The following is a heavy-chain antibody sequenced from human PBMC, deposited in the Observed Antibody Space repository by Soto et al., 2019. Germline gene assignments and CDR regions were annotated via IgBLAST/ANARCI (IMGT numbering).Heavy chain of an antibody. V-gene: IGHV4-59*11. CDR2: IYYSAST. CDR3: ARDGAPVPD. D-gene: IGHD1-26*01. CDR1: GVSITSHY. Sequence: SETLSLTCTVSGVSITSHYWSWIRQPPGKGLEWIGYIYYSASTNYNPPLKSRVTISVDTSKNQFSLKLSSVTAADTAVYYCARDGAPVPDWGQGTLVTVSS. J-gene: IGHJ4*02.